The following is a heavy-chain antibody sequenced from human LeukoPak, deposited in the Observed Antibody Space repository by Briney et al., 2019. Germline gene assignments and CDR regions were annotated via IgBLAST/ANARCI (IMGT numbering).Heavy chain of an antibody. CDR2: IYPNNSGS. Sequence: GESLKISCKGSGYSFTNYWVGWVRQMPGKGLEWVGIIYPNNSGSRYSPSFRGQVTISVDRSITTAYLQWNSLKPSDTAMYYCALSSGAFDSAGYFDYWGQGTLVTVSS. CDR3: ALSSGAFDSAGYFDY. J-gene: IGHJ4*02. V-gene: IGHV5-51*01. D-gene: IGHD2-15*01. CDR1: GYSFTNYW.